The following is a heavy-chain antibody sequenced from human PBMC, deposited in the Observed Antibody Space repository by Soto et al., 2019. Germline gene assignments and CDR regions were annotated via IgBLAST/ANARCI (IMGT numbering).Heavy chain of an antibody. CDR2: IYPGDSDT. Sequence: GESLKISCKGSGYSFTSYWIGWVRQMPGKGLEWIGIIYPGDSDTRYSPPFQGHVTIPADKSISTAYLQWSSLKASDTAMYYCAIQPSSYYYYMDVWGKGTTVTVSS. D-gene: IGHD6-13*01. J-gene: IGHJ6*03. V-gene: IGHV5-51*01. CDR1: GYSFTSYW. CDR3: AIQPSSYYYYMDV.